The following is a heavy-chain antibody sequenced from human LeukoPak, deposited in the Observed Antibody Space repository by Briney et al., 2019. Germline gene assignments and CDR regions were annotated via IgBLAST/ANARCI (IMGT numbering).Heavy chain of an antibody. Sequence: PSETLSLTCTVSGGSISTYYWTWIRRPPGKGLEWIGYINYSGSSDYNPSLESRVTVSVDTSKNQFSLKLNSVTAADTAVYYCARRTYYDILTGYKYWYFDLWGRGTLVTVSS. CDR2: INYSGSS. CDR1: GGSISTYY. CDR3: ARRTYYDILTGYKYWYFDL. V-gene: IGHV4-59*01. D-gene: IGHD3-9*01. J-gene: IGHJ2*01.